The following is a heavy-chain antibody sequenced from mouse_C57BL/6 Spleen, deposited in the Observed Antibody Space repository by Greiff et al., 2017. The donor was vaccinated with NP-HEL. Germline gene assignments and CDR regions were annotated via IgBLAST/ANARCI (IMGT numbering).Heavy chain of an antibody. D-gene: IGHD2-2*01. CDR2: IWSGGST. CDR3: ARSYGYEGDWYFDV. J-gene: IGHJ1*03. Sequence: VQVVESGPGLVQPSQSLSITCTVSGFSLTSYGVHWVRQSPGKGLEWLGVIWSGGSTDYNAAFISRLSISKDNSKSQVFLKMNSLQAEDTAIYYCARSYGYEGDWYFDVWGTGTTVTVSS. V-gene: IGHV2-2*01. CDR1: GFSLTSYG.